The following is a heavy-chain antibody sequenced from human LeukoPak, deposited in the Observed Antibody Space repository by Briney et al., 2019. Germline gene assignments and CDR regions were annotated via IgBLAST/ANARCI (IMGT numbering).Heavy chain of an antibody. Sequence: SEXLSLTCTVSGGSISSSSYYWGWIRQPPGTGLEWVGSIYYSGSTYYNPSLKSRVTISVDTSKNQFSLKLSSVTAADTAVYYCAKSTPVEVDYWGQGALVTVSS. V-gene: IGHV4-39*01. CDR3: AKSTPVEVDY. CDR2: IYYSGST. J-gene: IGHJ4*02. CDR1: GGSISSSSYY.